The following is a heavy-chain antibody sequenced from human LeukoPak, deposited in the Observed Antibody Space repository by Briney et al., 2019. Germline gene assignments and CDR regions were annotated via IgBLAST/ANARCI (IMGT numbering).Heavy chain of an antibody. Sequence: SSGTLSLTCSVSGGSISSYYWSWIRQPPRKGLEWIGYTYYRGSPNYNRSLKSRVTISVDTSKNQFSLKLSSVTAADTAVYYCARAYGYCSSTSCLYYYYGMDVWGQGTTVTVSS. CDR2: TYYRGSP. J-gene: IGHJ6*02. V-gene: IGHV4-59*01. CDR1: GGSISSYY. D-gene: IGHD2-2*03. CDR3: ARAYGYCSSTSCLYYYYGMDV.